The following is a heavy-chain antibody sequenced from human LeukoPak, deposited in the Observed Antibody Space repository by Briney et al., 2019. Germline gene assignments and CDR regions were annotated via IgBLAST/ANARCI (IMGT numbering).Heavy chain of an antibody. CDR1: GGSISSYY. J-gene: IGHJ6*02. V-gene: IGHV4-4*07. D-gene: IGHD2-15*01. CDR2: IYTSGST. Sequence: SETLSLTCTVSGGSISSYYWSWIRQPAGKGLEWIGRIYTSGSTNYSPSLKSRVTMSVDTSKNQFSLKLSSVTAADTAVYYCARGGIVGYCSGGSCYPSSYYYYYGMDVWGQGTTVTVSS. CDR3: ARGGIVGYCSGGSCYPSSYYYYYGMDV.